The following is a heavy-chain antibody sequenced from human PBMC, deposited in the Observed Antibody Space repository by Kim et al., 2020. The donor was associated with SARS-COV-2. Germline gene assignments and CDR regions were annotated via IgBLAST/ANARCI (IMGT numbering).Heavy chain of an antibody. CDR2: MDPDGSTI. Sequence: GGSLRLSCAASGFTFSSYWFHWVRQAPEKGLVWVSRMDPDGSTINYADSVKGRFTISRDNTKNTLYLQMNSLRADDTAVYYCVRGTIAPAGTNYWGQETLFTFSP. J-gene: IGHJ4*02. CDR3: VRGTIAPAGTNY. CDR1: GFTFSSYW. V-gene: IGHV3-74*01. D-gene: IGHD6-13*01.